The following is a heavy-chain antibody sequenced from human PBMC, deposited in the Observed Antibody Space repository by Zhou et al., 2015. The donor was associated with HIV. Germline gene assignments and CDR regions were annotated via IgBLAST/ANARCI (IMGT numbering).Heavy chain of an antibody. CDR2: IIPIFGTA. Sequence: QVQLVQSGAEVKKPGSSVKVSCKASGGTFSSYAISWVRQAPGQGLEWMGGIIPIFGTANYAQKFQGRVTITADESTSTAYMELSSLRSEDTAVYYCARGGVVVAATNYYYYYMDVWGKGTTVTVSS. CDR3: ARGGVVVAATNYYYYYMDV. J-gene: IGHJ6*03. CDR1: GGTFSSYA. D-gene: IGHD2-15*01. V-gene: IGHV1-69*01.